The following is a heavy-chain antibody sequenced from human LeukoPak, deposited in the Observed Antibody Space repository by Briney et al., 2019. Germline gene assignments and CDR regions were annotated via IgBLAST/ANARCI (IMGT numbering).Heavy chain of an antibody. CDR1: GFNFGVVA. V-gene: IGHV3-49*03. CDR2: IRHREYGGTA. CDR3: ARERAGDVDY. J-gene: IGHJ4*02. Sequence: GGSLRLSCATSGFNFGVVAMDWIRQAPGRGLEWVGFIRHREYGGTAEYAASVNGRFAISRDDSKSIVYLQMNDLRTEDTGVYYCARERAGDVDYWGLGTMVTVSS.